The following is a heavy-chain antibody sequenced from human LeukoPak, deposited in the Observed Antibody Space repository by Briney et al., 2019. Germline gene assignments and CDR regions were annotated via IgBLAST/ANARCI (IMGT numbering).Heavy chain of an antibody. V-gene: IGHV3-23*01. CDR2: IGSSGGST. Sequence: GGSLRLSCAASGFTFSSYDMSWVRQAPGKGLEWVSVIGSSGGSTYYADSVKGRFTISRDNSKNTLYLQMNSLRAEDTAVYYCAKDDVDTAMVFFDYWGQGTLVTVSS. D-gene: IGHD5-18*01. CDR1: GFTFSSYD. J-gene: IGHJ4*02. CDR3: AKDDVDTAMVFFDY.